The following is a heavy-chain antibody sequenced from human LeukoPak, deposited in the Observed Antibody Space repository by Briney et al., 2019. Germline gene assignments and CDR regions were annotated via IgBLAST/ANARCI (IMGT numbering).Heavy chain of an antibody. Sequence: ASVKVSCKASGYTFNDYFMHWVRQAPGQGLEWMGWINPKTGGTTYAQNFQGRVTMTRDTSTTTAYMDLSRLRSDDTAIYYCTRALEYGWFDPWGQGTLVIVSS. V-gene: IGHV1-2*02. D-gene: IGHD4-17*01. CDR3: TRALEYGWFDP. CDR1: GYTFNDYF. CDR2: INPKTGGT. J-gene: IGHJ5*02.